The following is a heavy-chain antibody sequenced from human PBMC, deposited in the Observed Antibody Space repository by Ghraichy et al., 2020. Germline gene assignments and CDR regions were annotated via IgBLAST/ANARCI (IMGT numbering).Heavy chain of an antibody. Sequence: GGSLSLSCAASGLTFTNAWMTWVRQAPGKGLEWVGRIKSKIDGETTDYAAPVKGRFTVSRDDSKNILYLQMTSLKSDDTAVYYGRTDDPRWDHWGQGTLVTVSS. CDR1: GLTFTNAW. CDR2: IKSKIDGETT. V-gene: IGHV3-15*01. J-gene: IGHJ4*02. D-gene: IGHD6-13*01. CDR3: RTDDPRWDH.